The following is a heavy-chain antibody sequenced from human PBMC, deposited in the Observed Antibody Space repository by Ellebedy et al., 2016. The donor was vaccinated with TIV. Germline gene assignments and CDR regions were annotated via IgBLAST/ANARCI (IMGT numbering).Heavy chain of an antibody. D-gene: IGHD3-10*01. V-gene: IGHV2-5*02. J-gene: IGHJ4*02. CDR2: IYWDGDE. CDR3: ARTNYYGFTDYFDY. CDR1: GFSLSTSQVG. Sequence: SGPTLVKPTQTLTLTCTFSGFSLSTSQVGVGWIRQSPGEALEWLALIYWDGDERYSPSLKSRLTISKDPSKNQVFLTMTNMDPVDTATYYCARTNYYGFTDYFDYWGQGALVTVSS.